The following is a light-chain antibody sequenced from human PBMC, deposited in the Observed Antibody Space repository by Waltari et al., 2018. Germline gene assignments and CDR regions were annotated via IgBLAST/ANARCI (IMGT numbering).Light chain of an antibody. V-gene: IGKV3-20*01. CDR3: QQYDSEVLT. CDR2: CTS. Sequence: VLQPSPGTPSFSAGKRATPSCRTSQSVTSISLAWYQQKPGQAPRLLIYCTSSRATGIPARFSGSGSGTDFTLTISSLEPEDFAVYYCQQYDSEVLTFGGGTKLEIK. J-gene: IGKJ4*01. CDR1: QSVTSIS.